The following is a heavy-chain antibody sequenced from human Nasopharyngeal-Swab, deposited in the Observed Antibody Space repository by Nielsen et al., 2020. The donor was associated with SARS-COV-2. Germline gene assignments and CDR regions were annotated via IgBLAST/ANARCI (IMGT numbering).Heavy chain of an antibody. D-gene: IGHD4-11*01. J-gene: IGHJ6*03. V-gene: IGHV3-74*01. CDR2: INSDGSST. Sequence: GGSLRLSCAASGFTFSSYWMHWVRQAPGKGLVWVSRINSDGSSTSYADSVKGRFTISRDNAKNTLYLQMNSLRAEDTAVYYCARGDYSNYVDYYYYYYIDVWGKGTTVTVSS. CDR3: ARGDYSNYVDYYYYYYIDV. CDR1: GFTFSSYW.